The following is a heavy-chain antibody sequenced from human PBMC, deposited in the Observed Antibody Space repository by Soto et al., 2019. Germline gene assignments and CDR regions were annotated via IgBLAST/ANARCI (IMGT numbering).Heavy chain of an antibody. CDR2: MGNSAEIK. V-gene: IGHV3-11*01. CDR1: GFPFKDYF. J-gene: IGHJ4*02. CDR3: VRDGGDKYYPYGF. Sequence: GGSLRLSCSASGFPFKDYFMGWIRQVPGKGLEWISYMGNSAEIKYYAASVKGRFTISRDNAKNSLYLQMNSLRVEDTAIYYCVRDGGDKYYPYGFWGQGTQVTVSS. D-gene: IGHD2-21*02.